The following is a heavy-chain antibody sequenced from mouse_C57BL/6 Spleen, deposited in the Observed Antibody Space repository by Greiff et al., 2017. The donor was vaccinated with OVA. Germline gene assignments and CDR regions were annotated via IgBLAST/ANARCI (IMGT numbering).Heavy chain of an antibody. V-gene: IGHV1-80*01. CDR3: ASPIYYYGSSYVPYAMDY. CDR2: IYPGDGDT. D-gene: IGHD1-1*01. Sequence: VKLQESGAELVKPGASVKISCKASGYAFSSYWMNWVKQRPGKGLEWIGQIYPGDGDTNYNGKFKGKATLTADKSSSTAYMQLSSLTSEDSAVYFCASPIYYYGSSYVPYAMDYWGQGTSVTVSS. CDR1: GYAFSSYW. J-gene: IGHJ4*01.